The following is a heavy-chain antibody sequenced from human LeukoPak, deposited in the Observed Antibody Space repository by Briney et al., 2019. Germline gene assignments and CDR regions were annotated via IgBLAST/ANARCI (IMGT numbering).Heavy chain of an antibody. Sequence: PGGSLRLSCAASGFTFSSYSMNWVRQAPGKGLEWVSSISSSSSYIYYADSVKGRFTISRDNAKNSLYRQMNSLRAEDTAVYYCARDVGYGSGSYYKDYWGQGTLVTVSS. CDR3: ARDVGYGSGSYYKDY. CDR1: GFTFSSYS. CDR2: ISSSSSYI. D-gene: IGHD3-10*01. J-gene: IGHJ4*02. V-gene: IGHV3-21*01.